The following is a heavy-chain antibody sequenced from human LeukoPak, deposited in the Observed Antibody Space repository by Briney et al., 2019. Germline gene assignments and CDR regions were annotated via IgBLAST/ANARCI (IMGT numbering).Heavy chain of an antibody. V-gene: IGHV4-39*01. CDR2: IYYSGST. Sequence: SETLSLTCTVSGGSISRSSSYYWGWIRQPPGKGLEWIGSIYYSGSTYYNPSLKSRVTISVDTSKNQFSLKLSSVTAADTAVYCCARLRSGYHDYWGQGTLVTVSS. CDR1: GGSISRSSSYY. CDR3: ARLRSGYHDY. D-gene: IGHD3-3*01. J-gene: IGHJ4*02.